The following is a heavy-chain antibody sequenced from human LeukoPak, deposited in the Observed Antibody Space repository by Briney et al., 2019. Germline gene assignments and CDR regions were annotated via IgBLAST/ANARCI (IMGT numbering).Heavy chain of an antibody. Sequence: GESLKISCEGSGYSFNSYWIGWVRQMPGKGLEWMGLIYPGDSDTRYSPSFQGQVIISADKSISTAYLQWSSLKTSDTAMYCCARRYYDSSGYSRHFDYWGQGTLVTVSS. CDR3: ARRYYDSSGYSRHFDY. J-gene: IGHJ4*02. CDR1: GYSFNSYW. V-gene: IGHV5-51*01. D-gene: IGHD3-22*01. CDR2: IYPGDSDT.